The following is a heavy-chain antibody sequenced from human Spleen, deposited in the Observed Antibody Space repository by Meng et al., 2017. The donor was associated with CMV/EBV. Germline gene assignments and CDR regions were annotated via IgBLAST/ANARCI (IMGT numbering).Heavy chain of an antibody. CDR2: ITVSGGNT. CDR3: AKHRGSSWFRDYFEN. V-gene: IGHV3-23*01. D-gene: IGHD6-13*01. CDR1: GFSFSRHA. J-gene: IGHJ4*02. Sequence: GESLKISCAASGFSFSRHAMSWVRQDPGKGLEWISGITVSGGNTQHVDSVKGRFTISRDNSKNTLFLQMNSLRVEDTAVYYCAKHRGSSWFRDYFENGGQGSLVTVSS.